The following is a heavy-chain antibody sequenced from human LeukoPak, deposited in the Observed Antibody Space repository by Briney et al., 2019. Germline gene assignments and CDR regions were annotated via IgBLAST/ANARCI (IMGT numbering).Heavy chain of an antibody. CDR3: ARVGTYYDILTGNRQLDH. CDR1: GYTFITYG. D-gene: IGHD3-9*01. Sequence: ASVKVSCKASGYTFITYGISWVRQAPGHGLEWMGLISAYNDNTNYPKKFRGRVTMTTDRSTSTAYMELRSLRSDDTAVYYCARVGTYYDILTGNRQLDHWSQGTLVTVSS. J-gene: IGHJ4*02. V-gene: IGHV1-18*01. CDR2: ISAYNDNT.